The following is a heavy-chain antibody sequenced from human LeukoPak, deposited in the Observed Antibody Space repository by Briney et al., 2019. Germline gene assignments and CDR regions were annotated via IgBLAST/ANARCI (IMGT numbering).Heavy chain of an antibody. CDR1: GFTFSTYW. CDR3: ATESGTYSGTCFDY. Sequence: PGGSLRLSCAASGFTFSTYWMTWVRQAPGKGLEWVANIKQDGSEKYYLDSVKGRFTISRDNAKNSLYLQMNSLRAEDTAVYYCATESGTYSGTCFDYWGQGNLVTVSS. V-gene: IGHV3-7*04. CDR2: IKQDGSEK. D-gene: IGHD1-26*01. J-gene: IGHJ4*02.